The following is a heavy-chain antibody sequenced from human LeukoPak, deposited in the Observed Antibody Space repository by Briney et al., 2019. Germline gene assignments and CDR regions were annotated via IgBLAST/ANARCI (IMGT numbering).Heavy chain of an antibody. V-gene: IGHV4-39*01. CDR1: GGSISSSSYY. CDR2: IYYSGST. J-gene: IGHJ3*02. D-gene: IGHD6-19*01. CDR3: ARLGESSGAGAFDI. Sequence: SETLSLTCTVSGGSISSSSYYWGWNRQPPGKGLEWIGSIYYSGSTYYNPSLKSRVTISVDTSKNQFSLKLSSVTAADTAVYYCARLGESSGAGAFDIWGQGTMVTVSS.